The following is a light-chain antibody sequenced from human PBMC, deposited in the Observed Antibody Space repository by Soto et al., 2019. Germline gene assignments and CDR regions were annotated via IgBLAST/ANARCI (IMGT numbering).Light chain of an antibody. CDR3: QQRGNWPPWT. CDR1: QSVSSY. CDR2: DAS. Sequence: EIVLTQSPATLSLSLGESATLSCRASQSVSSYLAWYQQKPGQGPRLLIYDASTRATGIPARFSGSGSGTDFTLSISSLEPEDFAVYYCQQRGNWPPWTFGQGTKVEI. V-gene: IGKV3-11*01. J-gene: IGKJ1*01.